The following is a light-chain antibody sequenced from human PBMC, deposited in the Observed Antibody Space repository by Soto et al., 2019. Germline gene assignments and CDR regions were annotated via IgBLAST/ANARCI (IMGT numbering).Light chain of an antibody. CDR3: QQYDSSPWT. J-gene: IGKJ1*01. CDR1: QSVGSSY. CDR2: GAS. V-gene: IGKV3-20*01. Sequence: DIVLTQSPGTLSLSPGERATLSCRASQSVGSSYLAWYQQKPGQAPRLLIYGASSRATGIPDRFSGSGSGTDFTLTISRLEPEDFAVYYCQQYDSSPWTFGQGTKVEIK.